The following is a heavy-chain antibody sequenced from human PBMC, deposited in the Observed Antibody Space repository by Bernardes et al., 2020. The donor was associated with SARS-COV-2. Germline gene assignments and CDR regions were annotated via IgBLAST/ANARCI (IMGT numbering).Heavy chain of an antibody. V-gene: IGHV4-59*01. Sequence: SETLSLTCTVSGGSISSYYWSWIRQPPGKGLEWIGYIYYSGSTNYNPSLKSRVTISVDTSKNQFSLKLSSVTAADTAVYYCARAPVVIQWPLYYYYGMDVWGKGTTVTVSS. CDR1: GGSISSYY. J-gene: IGHJ6*04. CDR3: ARAPVVIQWPLYYYYGMDV. CDR2: IYYSGST. D-gene: IGHD2-15*01.